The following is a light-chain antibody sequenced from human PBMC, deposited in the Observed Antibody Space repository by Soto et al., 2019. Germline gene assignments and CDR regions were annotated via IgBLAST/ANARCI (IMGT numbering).Light chain of an antibody. J-gene: IGLJ3*02. CDR3: TSVTSSSTWV. Sequence: QSALAQPASVSGSPGQSITISCTGTSSDVGGYNYVSWFQQHPGKAPNLKIYEVSNRPSGVSNRFSGSKSGYTASLTISELQAEDEADYYCTSVTSSSTWVFGGGTKVTVL. CDR2: EVS. V-gene: IGLV2-14*03. CDR1: SSDVGGYNY.